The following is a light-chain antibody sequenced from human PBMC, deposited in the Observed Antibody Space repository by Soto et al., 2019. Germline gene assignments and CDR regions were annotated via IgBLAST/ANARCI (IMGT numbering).Light chain of an antibody. J-gene: IGKJ1*01. CDR1: QSVSSN. V-gene: IGKV3-15*01. Sequence: EIVMTQSPDILSVSPGERATLSCRASQSVSSNLAWYQQKPGQSPRLLIYGASTRATGIPARFSGSGSGTDFTLTISSLEPEDFAVYYCQQRSNWQTFGQGTKVDIK. CDR3: QQRSNWQT. CDR2: GAS.